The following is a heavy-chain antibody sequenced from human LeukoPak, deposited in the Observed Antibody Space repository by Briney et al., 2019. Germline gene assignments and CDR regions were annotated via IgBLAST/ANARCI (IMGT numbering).Heavy chain of an antibody. CDR3: ARGPYYFDN. V-gene: IGHV4-59*01. Sequence: SETLSLTCSVSGGSISGSYWSWIRQPPGKGVEWIGNIYYSGSTNFNPSLKSRVTVSVDTSKNQFSLQLSSATAADTAVYYCARGPYYFDNWGQGTLVTVSS. J-gene: IGHJ4*02. CDR1: GGSISGSY. CDR2: IYYSGST.